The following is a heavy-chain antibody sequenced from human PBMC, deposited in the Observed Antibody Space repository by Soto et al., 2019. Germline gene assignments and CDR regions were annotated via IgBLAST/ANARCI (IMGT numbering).Heavy chain of an antibody. V-gene: IGHV6-1*01. CDR1: GDSVSSNSAA. CDR2: TYYRSKWYN. Sequence: SQTLSLTCAISGDSVSSNSAAWNWIRQSPSRGLEWLGRTYYRSKWYNDYAVSVKSRITINPDTSKNQFSLQLNSVTPEDTAVYYCARDLDFMITFGGVIADAFDIWGQGTMVTVSS. D-gene: IGHD3-16*02. J-gene: IGHJ3*02. CDR3: ARDLDFMITFGGVIADAFDI.